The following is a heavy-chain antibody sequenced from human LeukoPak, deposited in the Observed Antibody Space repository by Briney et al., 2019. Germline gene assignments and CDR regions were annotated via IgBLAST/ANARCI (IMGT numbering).Heavy chain of an antibody. V-gene: IGHV1-46*01. CDR1: GYTFTSYY. CDR3: ALILEWPKSFDY. CDR2: INPSGGST. Sequence: ASVKVSCKASGYTFTSYYMHWVRQAPGQGLEWVGIINPSGGSTSYAQKFQGRVTMTRDTSTSTVYMELSSLRSEDTAVYYCALILEWPKSFDYWGQGTLVTVSS. J-gene: IGHJ4*02. D-gene: IGHD3-3*01.